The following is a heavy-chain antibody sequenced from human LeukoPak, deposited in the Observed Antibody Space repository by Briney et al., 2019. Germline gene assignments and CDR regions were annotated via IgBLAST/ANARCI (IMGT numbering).Heavy chain of an antibody. D-gene: IGHD6-19*01. CDR2: INPSGGST. J-gene: IGHJ4*02. V-gene: IGHV1-46*01. Sequence: GASVKVSCKASAYTFTSYYMHWVRHPPAQGLEWMGLINPSGGSTSYAQKFQGRVTMTRDTSTSTVYMELSSLRSEDTAVYYCAGDCGAAVGYFDYWGQGTLVTVSS. CDR1: AYTFTSYY. CDR3: AGDCGAAVGYFDY.